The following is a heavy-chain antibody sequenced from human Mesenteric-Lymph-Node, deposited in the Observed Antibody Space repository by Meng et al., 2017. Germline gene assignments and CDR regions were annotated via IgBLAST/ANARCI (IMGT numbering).Heavy chain of an antibody. CDR3: AKSLTYYDFWSGYYTTHEYYFDY. CDR1: GFTSSSYW. J-gene: IGHJ4*02. CDR2: ISGSGGST. D-gene: IGHD3-3*01. Sequence: GESLKISCAASGFTSSSYWMHWVRQAPGKGLEWVSAISGSGGSTYYADSVKGRFTISRDNSKNTLYLQMNSLRAEDTAVYYCAKSLTYYDFWSGYYTTHEYYFDYWGQGTLVTVSS. V-gene: IGHV3-23*01.